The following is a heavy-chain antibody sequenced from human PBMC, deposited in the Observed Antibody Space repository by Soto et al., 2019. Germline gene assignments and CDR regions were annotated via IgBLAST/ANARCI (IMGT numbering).Heavy chain of an antibody. J-gene: IGHJ4*02. CDR2: INPNSGGT. V-gene: IGHV1-2*02. CDR1: GYTFTGYY. Sequence: ASVKFSCKASGYTFTGYYMHWVRQAPGQGLEWMGWINPNSGGTNYAQKFQGRVTMTRDTSISTAYMELSRLRSDDTAVYYCARIYDSSGYYYVDYWGQGTLVTVSS. D-gene: IGHD3-22*01. CDR3: ARIYDSSGYYYVDY.